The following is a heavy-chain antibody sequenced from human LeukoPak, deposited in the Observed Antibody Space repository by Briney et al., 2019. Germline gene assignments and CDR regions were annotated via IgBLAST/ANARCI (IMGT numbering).Heavy chain of an antibody. D-gene: IGHD6-6*01. CDR1: GFNFSSSW. Sequence: GGSLRLSCAASGFNFSSSWMHWVRQPPGKGLVWVSRINSDGSRTTYADSVKGRFTISRDNAKNSLYLQMNSLRAEDTAVYYCAASSSYYFDYWGQGTLVTVSS. CDR3: AASSSYYFDY. CDR2: INSDGSRT. J-gene: IGHJ4*02. V-gene: IGHV3-74*01.